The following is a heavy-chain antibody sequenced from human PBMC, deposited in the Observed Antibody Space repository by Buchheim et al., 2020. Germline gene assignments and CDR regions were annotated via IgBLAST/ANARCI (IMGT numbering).Heavy chain of an antibody. CDR3: ARDYHQDYDFWSGYYYHYYGMDV. J-gene: IGHJ6*02. CDR1: GFTFSSYA. Sequence: QVQLVESGGGVVQPGRSLRLSCAASGFTFSSYAMHWVRQAPGKGLEWVAVISYDGSNKYYADSVKGRFTISRDNSKNTLYLQMNSLRAEDTAVYYCARDYHQDYDFWSGYYYHYYGMDVWGQGTT. V-gene: IGHV3-30-3*01. D-gene: IGHD3-3*01. CDR2: ISYDGSNK.